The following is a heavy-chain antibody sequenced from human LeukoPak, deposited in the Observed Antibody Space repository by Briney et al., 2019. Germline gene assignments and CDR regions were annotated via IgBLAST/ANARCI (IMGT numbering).Heavy chain of an antibody. CDR1: GGSISSSSYY. J-gene: IGHJ4*02. Sequence: SETLSLTCTVSGGSISSSSYYWGWIRQPPGKGLEWIGSIYYSGSTYYNPSLKSRVTISVDTSKNQFSLKLNSATAADTAVYFCARGGPTYYYDSSGYPLDYWGQGTLVTVSS. CDR3: ARGGPTYYYDSSGYPLDY. V-gene: IGHV4-39*07. CDR2: IYYSGST. D-gene: IGHD3-22*01.